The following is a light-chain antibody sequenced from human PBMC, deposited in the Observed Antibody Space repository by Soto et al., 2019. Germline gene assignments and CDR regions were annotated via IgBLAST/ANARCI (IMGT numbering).Light chain of an antibody. CDR3: QSYDSTLSGFYV. CDR1: SSNIGAGYD. CDR2: GNS. J-gene: IGLJ1*01. V-gene: IGLV1-40*01. Sequence: QSVLTQPPSVSGAPGQRVTISCTGSSSNIGAGYDVHWYQQLPGTAPKLLIYGNSNRPSGVPDRFSGSKSGTSASLAITGLQAEDEADYSCQSYDSTLSGFYVFGTGTKVTFL.